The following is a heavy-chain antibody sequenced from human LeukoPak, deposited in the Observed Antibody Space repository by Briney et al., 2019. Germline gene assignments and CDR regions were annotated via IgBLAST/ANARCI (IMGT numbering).Heavy chain of an antibody. Sequence: PGGSLRLSCAASGFTFSSYSMNWVRQAPGKGLEWVSSISSSSSYIYYADSVKGRFTISRDNAKNSLYLQMNSLRAKDTAVYYCAREGAMAPRVYYYGMDVWGQGTTVTVSS. CDR3: AREGAMAPRVYYYGMDV. J-gene: IGHJ6*02. V-gene: IGHV3-21*01. CDR2: ISSSSSYI. D-gene: IGHD5-18*01. CDR1: GFTFSSYS.